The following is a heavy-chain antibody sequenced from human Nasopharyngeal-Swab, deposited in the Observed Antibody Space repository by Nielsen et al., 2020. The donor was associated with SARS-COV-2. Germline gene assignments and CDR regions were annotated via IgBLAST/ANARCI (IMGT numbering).Heavy chain of an antibody. CDR3: ARESGNTYYYYYYMDV. CDR1: GDSVSSNSAA. J-gene: IGHJ6*03. Sequence: SQTLSLTCAISGDSVSSNSAAWNWIRQSPSRGLEWLGRTYYRSKWYNDYAVSVKSRITINPDTSKNQFSLQLNSVTPEDTAVYYCARESGNTYYYYYYMDVWGQGTTVTVSS. V-gene: IGHV6-1*01. CDR2: TYYRSKWYN. D-gene: IGHD1/OR15-1a*01.